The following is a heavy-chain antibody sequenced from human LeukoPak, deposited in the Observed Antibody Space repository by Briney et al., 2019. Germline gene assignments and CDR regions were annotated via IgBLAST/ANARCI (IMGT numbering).Heavy chain of an antibody. CDR1: GYTFTSYG. J-gene: IGHJ4*02. CDR3: AREGGYYDFWSGYYPHPAPTHFDY. V-gene: IGHV1-18*01. Sequence: GASVKVSCKASGYTFTSYGISLVRQAPGQGLEWMGWISAYNGNTNYAQKLQGRVTMTTDTSTSTAYMELRSLRSDDTAVYYCAREGGYYDFWSGYYPHPAPTHFDYWGQGTLVTVSS. D-gene: IGHD3-3*01. CDR2: ISAYNGNT.